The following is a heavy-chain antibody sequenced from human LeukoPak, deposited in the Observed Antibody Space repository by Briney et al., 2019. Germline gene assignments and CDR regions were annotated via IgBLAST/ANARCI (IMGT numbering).Heavy chain of an antibody. Sequence: SETLSLTCAVYGGSFSGYYWSWIRQPPGKGLEWIGEINHSGSTDYSPSLKSRVTISVDTSKNQFSLKLSSVTAADTAVYYCVRAPMAGPTQDAFDIWGQGTMVTVSS. J-gene: IGHJ3*02. CDR1: GGSFSGYY. CDR2: INHSGST. V-gene: IGHV4-34*01. CDR3: VRAPMAGPTQDAFDI. D-gene: IGHD5-24*01.